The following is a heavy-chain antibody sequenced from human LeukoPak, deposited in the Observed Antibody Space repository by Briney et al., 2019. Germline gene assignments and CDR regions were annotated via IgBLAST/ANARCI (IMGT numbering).Heavy chain of an antibody. J-gene: IGHJ4*02. D-gene: IGHD6-13*01. CDR1: GFTFSNYG. V-gene: IGHV3-30*02. CDR3: AKDRRTIAATGTFF. CDR2: IRFDGSNQ. Sequence: QTGGSLRLSCAASGFTFSNYGMHWVRQAPGKGLEWVAFIRFDGSNQYYADSVKGRFTISRDNAENMLFLQMSSLRAEDTAIYFCAKDRRTIAATGTFFWGQGTLVTVSS.